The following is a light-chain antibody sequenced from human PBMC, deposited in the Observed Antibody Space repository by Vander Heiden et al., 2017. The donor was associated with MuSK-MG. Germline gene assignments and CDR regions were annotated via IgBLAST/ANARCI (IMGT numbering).Light chain of an antibody. Sequence: EIVMTQSPATLSVSPGERATLSCRASQRVSSNLAWYQQKPGQAPRLLNYGASTRATGIPARFSGSGSGTEFTLTISSLQSEDFAVYYCQQYNNWLTFGGGTKVEIK. CDR3: QQYNNWLT. J-gene: IGKJ4*01. CDR1: QRVSSN. CDR2: GAS. V-gene: IGKV3-15*01.